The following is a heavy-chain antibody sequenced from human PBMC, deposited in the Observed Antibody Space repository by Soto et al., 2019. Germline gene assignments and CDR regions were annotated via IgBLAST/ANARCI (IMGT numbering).Heavy chain of an antibody. V-gene: IGHV3-21*02. Sequence: EVQLVESGGGLVKPGGSLRLSCAASGFTFSGFSMNWVRQAPGKGLEWVSSVTSSPSSMFYADSVKGRFTISRDDAKDSLFLQMNSLRADHTAVYYCAREADFASSGYVLDYWGLGTLVTVSS. J-gene: IGHJ4*02. D-gene: IGHD3-22*01. CDR1: GFTFSGFS. CDR3: AREADFASSGYVLDY. CDR2: VTSSPSSM.